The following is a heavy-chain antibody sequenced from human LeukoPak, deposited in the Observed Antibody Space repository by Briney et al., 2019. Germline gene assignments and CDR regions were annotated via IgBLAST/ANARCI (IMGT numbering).Heavy chain of an antibody. CDR3: ARSRGYTYGYVDY. V-gene: IGHV4-61*08. Sequence: PSETLSLTCAVSGGSISSGGYYWSWIRQPPGKGLEWIGYIYYSGSTNYNPPLKSRVTISVDTSKNQVSLKLDSVTAADTAVYYCARSRGYTYGYVDYWGQGTLVTVSS. CDR1: GGSISSGGYY. D-gene: IGHD5-18*01. J-gene: IGHJ4*02. CDR2: IYYSGST.